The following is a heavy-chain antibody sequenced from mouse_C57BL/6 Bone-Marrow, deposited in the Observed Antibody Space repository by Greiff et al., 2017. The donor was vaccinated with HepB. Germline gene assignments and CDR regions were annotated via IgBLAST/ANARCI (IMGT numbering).Heavy chain of an antibody. CDR1: GYSFTGYF. Sequence: EVKLMESGPELVKPGDSVKISCKASGYSFTGYFMNWVMQSHGKSLEWIGRINPYNGDTFYNQKFKGKATLTVDKSSSTAHMELRSLTSEDSAVYYCARTDYGSSYGDYWGQGTTLTVSS. D-gene: IGHD1-1*01. CDR3: ARTDYGSSYGDY. CDR2: INPYNGDT. J-gene: IGHJ2*01. V-gene: IGHV1-20*01.